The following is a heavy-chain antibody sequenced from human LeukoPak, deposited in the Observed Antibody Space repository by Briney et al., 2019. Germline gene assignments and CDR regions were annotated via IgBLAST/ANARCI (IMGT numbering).Heavy chain of an antibody. Sequence: GGSLRLSCAASGFTFSNYAMHWVRQAPGKGLEWVAIISYDGSNKYYVDSVKGRLTISRDNSKNTLYLQMNSLRAEDTAVYYCARDFALTEEVWYFDLWGRGTLVTVSS. D-gene: IGHD7-27*01. V-gene: IGHV3-30*04. CDR3: ARDFALTEEVWYFDL. CDR2: ISYDGSNK. CDR1: GFTFSNYA. J-gene: IGHJ2*01.